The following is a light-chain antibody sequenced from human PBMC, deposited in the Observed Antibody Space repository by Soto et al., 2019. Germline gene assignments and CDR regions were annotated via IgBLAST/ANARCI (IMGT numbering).Light chain of an antibody. V-gene: IGKV1-39*01. CDR1: QTITTY. J-gene: IGKJ1*01. Sequence: DIQMTQSPSSLSASVGDRVTITCRASQTITTYLNWYQQKPGKAPKLLIYGASSLQSGVPSRFTGSGSGTDFTLTISSLKPEDFATYHCKPSHSPPWTFGQGTKVAIK. CDR3: KPSHSPPWT. CDR2: GAS.